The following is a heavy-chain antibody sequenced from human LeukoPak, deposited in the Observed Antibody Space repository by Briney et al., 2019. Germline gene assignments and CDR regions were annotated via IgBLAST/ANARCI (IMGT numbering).Heavy chain of an antibody. CDR1: GGTFSSYA. CDR2: IIPILGIA. CDR3: ARWAEATHDY. V-gene: IGHV1-69*04. Sequence: SVTVSCTASGGTFSSYAISWVRQAPGQGLEWMGRIIPILGIANYAQKFQGRVTITADKSTSTAYMELSSLRSEDTAVYYCARWAEATHDYWGQGTLVTVSS. J-gene: IGHJ4*02.